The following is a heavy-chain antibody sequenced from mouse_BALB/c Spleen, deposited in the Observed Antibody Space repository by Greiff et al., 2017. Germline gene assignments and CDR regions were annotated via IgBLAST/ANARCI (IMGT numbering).Heavy chain of an antibody. V-gene: IGHV5-12-2*01. CDR3: ARHVGDYFDY. J-gene: IGHJ2*01. Sequence: EVKLVESGGGLVQPGGSLKLSCAASGFTFSSYTMSWVRQTPEKRLEWVAYISNGGGSTYYPDTVKGRFTISRDNAKNTLYLQMSSLKSEDTAMYYCARHVGDYFDYWGQGTTLTVSS. CDR1: GFTFSSYT. CDR2: ISNGGGST.